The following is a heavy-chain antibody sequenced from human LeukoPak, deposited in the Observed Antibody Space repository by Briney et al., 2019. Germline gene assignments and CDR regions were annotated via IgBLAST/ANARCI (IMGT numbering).Heavy chain of an antibody. CDR3: AHMNTLHTNSDF. Sequence: ASGPTLVKPTQTLTLTCTFSGFSLIPSGVGVGWIRQPPGKALEWLALIYWNDDRQYSPSLKTRVAITKDTSKNQVVLIMTDMDPVDTATYYCAHMNTLHTNSDFWGQGALVTVSS. J-gene: IGHJ4*02. CDR2: IYWNDDR. V-gene: IGHV2-5*01. D-gene: IGHD2-15*01. CDR1: GFSLIPSGVG.